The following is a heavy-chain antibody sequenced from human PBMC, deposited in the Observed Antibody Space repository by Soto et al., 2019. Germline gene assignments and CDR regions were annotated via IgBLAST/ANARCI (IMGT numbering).Heavy chain of an antibody. Sequence: SETLSLTCAVYGGSFSGYYWSWIRQPPGKGLEWIGEINHSGSTNYNPSLKSRVTISVDTSKNQFSLKLSSVTAADTAVYYCASSVYGSGSHDSWGRGTLVTVSS. V-gene: IGHV4-34*01. CDR3: ASSVYGSGSHDS. CDR1: GGSFSGYY. CDR2: INHSGST. D-gene: IGHD3-10*01. J-gene: IGHJ5*01.